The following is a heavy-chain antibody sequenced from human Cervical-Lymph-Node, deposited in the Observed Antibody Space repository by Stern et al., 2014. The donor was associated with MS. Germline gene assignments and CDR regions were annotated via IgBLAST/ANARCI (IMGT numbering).Heavy chain of an antibody. CDR3: ARALLEIVTVTSYLSSYGMDV. J-gene: IGHJ6*02. Sequence: QVQLVQSGAEVKKPGSSVKVSCKAPGGTFSSYAISWVRQAPGQGLEWMGRIIPILGIANYAQKFQGRVTITADKSTSTAYMELSSLRSEDTAVYYCARALLEIVTVTSYLSSYGMDVWGQGTTVTVSS. V-gene: IGHV1-69*09. CDR1: GGTFSSYA. CDR2: IIPILGIA. D-gene: IGHD4-11*01.